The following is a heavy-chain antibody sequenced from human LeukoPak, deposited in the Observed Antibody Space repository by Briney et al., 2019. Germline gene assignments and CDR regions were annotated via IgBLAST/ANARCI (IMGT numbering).Heavy chain of an antibody. CDR2: IWYDGSNK. Sequence: AGGSLRLSCAASGFTFSSYGMHWVRQAPGKGLEWVAVIWYDGSNKYYADSVKGRFTISRDNSKNTLYLQMNSLRAEDTAVYYCAKEEETYYDFWSGYTAYYYHYMDVWGKGTTVTVSS. CDR3: AKEEETYYDFWSGYTAYYYHYMDV. J-gene: IGHJ6*03. D-gene: IGHD3-3*01. V-gene: IGHV3-33*06. CDR1: GFTFSSYG.